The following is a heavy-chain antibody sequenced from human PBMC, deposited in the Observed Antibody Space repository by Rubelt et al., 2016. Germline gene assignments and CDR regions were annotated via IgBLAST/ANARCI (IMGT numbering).Heavy chain of an antibody. CDR1: GGSFIGYY. CDR2: IKYTGST. V-gene: IGHV4-34*01. D-gene: IGHD3-16*02. J-gene: IGHJ4*02. CDR3: ARMPSGGYLDH. Sequence: QVQLQQWGAGLLKPSETLSLTCAVYGGSFIGYYWTWLRQPPGKGLEWIGEIKYTGSTNYNPSLKSRGTISLDNSKNQISLKLSSVTAADTALYYCARMPSGGYLDHWGQGMLVTVSS.